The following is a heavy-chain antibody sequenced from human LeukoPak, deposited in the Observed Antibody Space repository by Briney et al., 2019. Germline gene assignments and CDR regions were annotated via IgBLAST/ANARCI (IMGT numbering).Heavy chain of an antibody. V-gene: IGHV3-21*01. CDR2: ISSSSSYI. CDR3: ARVGRPSLAARLVDY. Sequence: GGSLRLSYAASGFTFSSYSMNWVRQAPGKGLGWVSSISSSSSYIYYADSVKGRFTIPRDNAKNSLYLQMNSLRAEDTAVYYCARVGRPSLAARLVDYWGQGTLVTVSS. D-gene: IGHD6-6*01. J-gene: IGHJ4*02. CDR1: GFTFSSYS.